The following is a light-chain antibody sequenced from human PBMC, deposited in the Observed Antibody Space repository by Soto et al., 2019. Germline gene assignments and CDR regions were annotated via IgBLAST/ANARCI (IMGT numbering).Light chain of an antibody. CDR2: DAS. V-gene: IGKV1-33*01. J-gene: IGKJ5*01. CDR3: KQYDNLPIT. Sequence: DIQMTQSPSSLSASVGDRVTITCQASQDISNYLNWYQQKPGKAPKLLIYDASNLETGVPSRFSGNGSGTDFTFTISSLQTEDIATYYCKQYDNLPITFGQGTRLEIK. CDR1: QDISNY.